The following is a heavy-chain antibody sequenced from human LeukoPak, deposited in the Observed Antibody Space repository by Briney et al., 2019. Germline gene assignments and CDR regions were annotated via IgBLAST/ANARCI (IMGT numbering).Heavy chain of an antibody. CDR1: GFTFSSYG. V-gene: IGHV3-30*03. J-gene: IGHJ4*02. CDR3: ARDAPPGQWLVRVPYFDY. D-gene: IGHD6-19*01. Sequence: GGSLRLSCAASGFTFSSYGMHWVRQAPGKGLEWVAVISYDGSNKYYADSVKGRFTISRDNSKNTLYLQMNSLRAEDTAVYYCARDAPPGQWLVRVPYFDYWGQGTLVTVSS. CDR2: ISYDGSNK.